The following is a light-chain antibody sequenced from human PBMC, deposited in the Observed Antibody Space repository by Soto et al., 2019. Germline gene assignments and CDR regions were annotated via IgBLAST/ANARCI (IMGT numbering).Light chain of an antibody. J-gene: IGKJ1*01. V-gene: IGKV3-20*01. CDR2: GAS. Sequence: EMVLTQSPGTLSLSPLEIGTLSGMASQSVSNNYLAWYQQKPGQAPRLLIYGASNRATGIPDRFSGSGSGTDFTLTISRLEPEDFAVYYCQQYGSSGTFGQGTKVDIK. CDR3: QQYGSSGT. CDR1: QSVSNNY.